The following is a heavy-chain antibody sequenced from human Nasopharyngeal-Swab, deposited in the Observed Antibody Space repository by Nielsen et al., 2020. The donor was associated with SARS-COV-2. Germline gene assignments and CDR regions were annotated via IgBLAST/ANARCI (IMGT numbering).Heavy chain of an antibody. J-gene: IGHJ6*02. Sequence: GGSLRLSCTASGFTFGDYAMSWVRQAPGKGLEWVGFIRSKAYGGTTEYAASVKGRFTISRDDSKSIAYLQMNSLKTEDTAVYYCARGLTLTYYYGMDVWGQGTTVTVSS. D-gene: IGHD3-9*01. CDR2: IRSKAYGGTT. V-gene: IGHV3-49*04. CDR3: ARGLTLTYYYGMDV. CDR1: GFTFGDYA.